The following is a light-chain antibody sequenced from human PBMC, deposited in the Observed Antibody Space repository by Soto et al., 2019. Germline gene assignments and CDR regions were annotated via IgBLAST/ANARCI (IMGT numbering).Light chain of an antibody. CDR2: AAS. Sequence: DIQMTQSPSTVSASVGDRVTITCRASQNIISWLAWYQQQPGRAPKLLIYAASILQSGVPSRFSDSGSGTDFTLTINSLQPEDFATYYCQQAYGFPVTFGQGTRLEIK. J-gene: IGKJ5*01. V-gene: IGKV1-12*01. CDR1: QNIISW. CDR3: QQAYGFPVT.